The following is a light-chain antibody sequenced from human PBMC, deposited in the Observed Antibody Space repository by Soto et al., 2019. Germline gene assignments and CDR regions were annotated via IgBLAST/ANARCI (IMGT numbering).Light chain of an antibody. CDR3: SSFTGSNYG. CDR1: ISDVGGYNF. CDR2: DVS. Sequence: QSVLTQPASVSGSPEQSITISCTGTISDVGGYNFVSWYQQYPGKAPKLMICDVSNRPSGVSNRFSGSKSGNTASLTISGLQAEDVLDYYCSSFTGSNYGLATGPKVTVL. V-gene: IGLV2-14*03. J-gene: IGLJ1*01.